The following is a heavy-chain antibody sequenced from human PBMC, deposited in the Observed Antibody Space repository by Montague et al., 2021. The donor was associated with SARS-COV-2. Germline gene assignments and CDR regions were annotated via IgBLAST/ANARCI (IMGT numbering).Heavy chain of an antibody. J-gene: IGHJ6*02. CDR2: IYYTAST. CDR1: GGSIMSTDC. CDR3: VRAGGYVNSPAV. D-gene: IGHD6-19*01. Sequence: SETLSLTCAVSGGSIMSTDCWSWVRQPPGKGLEWIGEIYYTASTNYNPSLKSRVTMLVGKFNNQVSLQMKYLTAADTAVYFCVRAGGYVNSPAVWGQGAMVIVSS. V-gene: IGHV4-4*02.